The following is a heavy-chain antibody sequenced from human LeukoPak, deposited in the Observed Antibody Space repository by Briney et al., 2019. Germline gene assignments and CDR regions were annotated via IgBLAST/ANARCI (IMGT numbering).Heavy chain of an antibody. D-gene: IGHD3-22*01. V-gene: IGHV4-61*02. CDR2: IYTSGST. Sequence: SQTLSLTSTDSGGSISSGSYYWSWIRQPAGKGLEWNVRIYTSGSTNYSPSLKSRVPISVDTSKNQFSLKLSSVTAADTAVYYCARSPHYYDSSGYYGGYYFDYWGQGTLVTVSS. CDR3: ARSPHYYDSSGYYGGYYFDY. CDR1: GGSISSGSYY. J-gene: IGHJ4*02.